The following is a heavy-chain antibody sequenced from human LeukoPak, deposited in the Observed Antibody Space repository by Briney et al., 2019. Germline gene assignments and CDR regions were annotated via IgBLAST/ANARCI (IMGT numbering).Heavy chain of an antibody. D-gene: IGHD5-24*01. CDR1: GGSFSGYY. Sequence: SETLSLTCAVYGGSFSGYYWSWIRQPPGKGLEWIGEINHSGSTNYNPSLKSRVTISVDTSKNQFSLKLSSVTAAGTAVYYCARVGRWLQSTDYWGQGTLVTVSS. CDR2: INHSGST. V-gene: IGHV4-34*01. CDR3: ARVGRWLQSTDY. J-gene: IGHJ4*02.